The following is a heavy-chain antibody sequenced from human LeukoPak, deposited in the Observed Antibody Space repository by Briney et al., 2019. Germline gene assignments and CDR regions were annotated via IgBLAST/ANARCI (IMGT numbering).Heavy chain of an antibody. CDR2: IWDDGSNK. V-gene: IGHV3-33*01. D-gene: IGHD2-2*01. CDR1: GFTFRSYG. J-gene: IGHJ6*02. Sequence: GRSLRLSWAAAGFTFRSYGMHWVRQAPGKGVEWVAGIWDDGSNKYYADSVKGRFTMSRENSKKMLYLQMNRLRGEDTGEYDSAREEILPAAMGAVYYYYGMDVWGQATTVTVSS. CDR3: AREEILPAAMGAVYYYYGMDV.